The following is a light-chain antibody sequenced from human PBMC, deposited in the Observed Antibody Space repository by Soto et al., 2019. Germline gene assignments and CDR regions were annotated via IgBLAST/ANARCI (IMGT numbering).Light chain of an antibody. CDR3: QQYET. V-gene: IGKV1-5*01. CDR2: DAS. Sequence: DIQMTQSPSTLSASVGDRVTITCRASQSISSWLAWYQQKPGKAPTLLIYDASSLESGVPSRFRGSGSGTEFTLTSSSLQPDDFVTYYCQQYETFGQGTKGEIK. CDR1: QSISSW. J-gene: IGKJ1*01.